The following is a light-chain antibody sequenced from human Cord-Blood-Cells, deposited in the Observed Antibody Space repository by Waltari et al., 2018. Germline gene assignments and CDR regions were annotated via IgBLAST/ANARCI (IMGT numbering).Light chain of an antibody. CDR3: QQSYSTPLT. CDR1: QSIISY. J-gene: IGKJ4*01. Sequence: DIQMNQSPSSLSASVIDRVTIASRASQSIISYLNWYQQKPGKAPKLLIYGASSLQRGVPSRFSGSGSETDFALTSSSLQPEDFATYYCQQSYSTPLTFGGGTKVEIK. CDR2: GAS. V-gene: IGKV1-39*01.